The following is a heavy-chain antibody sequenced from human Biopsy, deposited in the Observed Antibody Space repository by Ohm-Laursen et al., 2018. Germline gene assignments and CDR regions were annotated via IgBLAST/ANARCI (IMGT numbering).Heavy chain of an antibody. CDR3: ARATNSTGWPYYYFYGMDV. D-gene: IGHD2/OR15-2a*01. CDR1: GGSISSDY. J-gene: IGHJ6*02. V-gene: IGHV4-59*01. Sequence: PSQTLSLTCTVSGGSISSDYWSWIRQTPGKGLEWIGYIYYSGSTNYNPSLKSRVTISVDTSKNQFSLRLNSVTAADTAVYYCARATNSTGWPYYYFYGMDVWGQGITVTVSS. CDR2: IYYSGST.